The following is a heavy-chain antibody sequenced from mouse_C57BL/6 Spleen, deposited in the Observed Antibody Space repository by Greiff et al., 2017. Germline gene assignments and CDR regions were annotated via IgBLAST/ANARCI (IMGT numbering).Heavy chain of an antibody. Sequence: EVKLMESGGGLVKPGGSLKLSCAASGFTFSDYGMHWVRQAPEKGLEWVAYISSGSSTIYYADTVKGRFTISRDNAKNTLFLQMTSLRSEDTAMYYCARGYYYGSSYGYFDYWGQGTTLTVSS. V-gene: IGHV5-17*01. J-gene: IGHJ2*01. D-gene: IGHD1-1*01. CDR1: GFTFSDYG. CDR3: ARGYYYGSSYGYFDY. CDR2: ISSGSSTI.